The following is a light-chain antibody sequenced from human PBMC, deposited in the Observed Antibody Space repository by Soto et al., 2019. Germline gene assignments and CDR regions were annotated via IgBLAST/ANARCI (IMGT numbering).Light chain of an antibody. CDR3: SSYTSSSTPYV. CDR2: DVS. V-gene: IGLV2-14*01. CDR1: SSDVGGYNY. J-gene: IGLJ1*01. Sequence: QSALTQPASVSGSPGQAITISCTGTSSDVGGYNYVSWYQQHPGKARKLMMYDVSNRPSGVSNRFSVSKSGNTASLNISGLQAEDEADDYCSSYTSSSTPYVVGTGTKLTVL.